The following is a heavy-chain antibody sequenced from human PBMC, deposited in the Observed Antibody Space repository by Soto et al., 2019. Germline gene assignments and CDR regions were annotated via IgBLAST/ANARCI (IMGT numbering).Heavy chain of an antibody. V-gene: IGHV5-51*01. CDR2: IYPGDSDT. J-gene: IGHJ6*01. D-gene: IGHD2-21*02. CDR3: ARQHWGGDCYIYYYGMDV. Sequence: PGESLKISCKGSGYSFTSYWIGWVRQMPGKGLEWMGIIYPGDSDTRYSPSFQGQVTISADKSISTAYLQWSSLTASDTAMYYCARQHWGGDCYIYYYGMDVWGQGTTVTVSS. CDR1: GYSFTSYW.